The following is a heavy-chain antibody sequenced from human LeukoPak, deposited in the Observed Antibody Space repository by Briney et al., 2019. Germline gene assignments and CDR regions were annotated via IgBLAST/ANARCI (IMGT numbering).Heavy chain of an antibody. D-gene: IGHD6-19*01. Sequence: PGGSLRLSCAASGFTFSSYAMHWVRQAPGKGLEWVAVISYDGSNKYYADSVKGRFTISRDNSKNTLYLQMNSLRAEDTAVYYCARVDGSGIAVLFPPIVYWGQGTLVTVSS. CDR3: ARVDGSGIAVLFPPIVY. CDR1: GFTFSSYA. J-gene: IGHJ4*02. V-gene: IGHV3-30*01. CDR2: ISYDGSNK.